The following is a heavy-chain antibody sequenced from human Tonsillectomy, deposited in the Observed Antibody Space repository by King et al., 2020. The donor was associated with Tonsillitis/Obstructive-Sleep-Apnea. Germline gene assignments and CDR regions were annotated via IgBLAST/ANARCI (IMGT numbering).Heavy chain of an antibody. J-gene: IGHJ3*02. CDR2: ISTSSCYI. CDR1: GFTFSTYS. V-gene: IGHV3-21*01. CDR3: ARDSDDAFDI. Sequence: VQLVESGGGLVKPGGSLRLSCAASGFTFSTYSMSWVRRAPGKGLEWVSSISTSSCYIYYGDSVKGRFTISRDNAKNSLYLQMNSLRAEDTAVYYCARDSDDAFDIWGQGTMVTVSS.